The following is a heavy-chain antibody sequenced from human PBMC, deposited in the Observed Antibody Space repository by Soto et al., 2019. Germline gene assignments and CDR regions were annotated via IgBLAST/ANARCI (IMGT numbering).Heavy chain of an antibody. CDR2: IYYSGST. CDR3: ARHTTSYDSSGYPPFFDY. J-gene: IGHJ4*02. Sequence: QLQLQESGPGLVKPSETLSLTCTVSGGSISSSSYYWGWIRQPPGKGLEWIGSIYYSGSTYYNPSLRCRVTVSVDTSKNQFSLKLSSVTAADTAVYYCARHTTSYDSSGYPPFFDYWGQGTLVTVSS. CDR1: GGSISSSSYY. D-gene: IGHD3-22*01. V-gene: IGHV4-39*01.